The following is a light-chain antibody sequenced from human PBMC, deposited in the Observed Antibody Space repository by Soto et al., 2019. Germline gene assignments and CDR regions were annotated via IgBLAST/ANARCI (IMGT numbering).Light chain of an antibody. Sequence: QSVLTQPASVSGSAGQSITISCTGTSSDVGGYNYVSWYQQHPGKAPKLMIYEVSNRPSGVSNRFSVSKSGNTASLTISGLQAEDEADYYCSSYTSSSTLYVFGSGTKVTVL. CDR2: EVS. CDR1: SSDVGGYNY. CDR3: SSYTSSSTLYV. V-gene: IGLV2-14*01. J-gene: IGLJ1*01.